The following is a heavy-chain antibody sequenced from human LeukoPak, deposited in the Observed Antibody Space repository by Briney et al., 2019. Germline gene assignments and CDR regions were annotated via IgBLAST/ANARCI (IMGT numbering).Heavy chain of an antibody. J-gene: IGHJ6*03. D-gene: IGHD2-8*01. CDR3: ARGGLRVMVYRLYDMDV. CDR1: GYTFTDYY. CDR2: INPNSGGT. V-gene: IGHV1-2*02. Sequence: ASVKVSCKTSGYTFTDYYIHWVRQAPGQGLEWMGWINPNSGGTNYAQKFQGRVTMTRDTSISTAYMELTRLRSDDTAVYYCARGGLRVMVYRLYDMDVWGKGTTVTVSS.